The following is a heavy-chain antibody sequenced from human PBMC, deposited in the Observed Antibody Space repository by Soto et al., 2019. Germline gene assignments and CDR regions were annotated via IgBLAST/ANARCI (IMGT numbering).Heavy chain of an antibody. CDR2: IYYSGST. CDR3: ARDYYGSGSFSY. V-gene: IGHV4-61*01. J-gene: IGHJ4*02. D-gene: IGHD3-10*01. Sequence: NPSETLSLTCTVSGGSVSSGSYYWSWIRQPPGKGLEWIGYIYYSGSTNYNPSLKSRVTISVDTSKNQFSLKLSSVTAADTAVYYCARDYYGSGSFSYWGQGTLVTVSS. CDR1: GGSVSSGSYY.